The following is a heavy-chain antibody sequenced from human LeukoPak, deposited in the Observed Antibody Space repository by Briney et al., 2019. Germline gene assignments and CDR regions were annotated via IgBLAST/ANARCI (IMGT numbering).Heavy chain of an antibody. J-gene: IGHJ5*02. CDR2: IYYSGST. CDR3: ARTAGGSDWFDP. V-gene: IGHV4-59*01. D-gene: IGHD3-10*01. Sequence: SETLSLTCTVSGDSITSYYWTWIRQPPGKGLEWIGYIYYSGSTNYNPSLNSRVTISVDTSKNQFSLKLSSVTAADTAVYYCARTAGGSDWFDPWGQGTLVIVSS. CDR1: GDSITSYY.